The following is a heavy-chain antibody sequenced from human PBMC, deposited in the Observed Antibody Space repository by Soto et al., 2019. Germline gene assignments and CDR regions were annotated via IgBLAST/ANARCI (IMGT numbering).Heavy chain of an antibody. CDR2: IYYSGST. D-gene: IGHD5-18*01. J-gene: IGHJ4*02. V-gene: IGHV4-59*01. CDR1: GGSISSYY. CDR3: ARTLYSYGPRFDY. Sequence: SETLSPPCTGSGGSISSYYCSWVRQPPGKGLEWIGYIYYSGSTNYNPSLKSRVTISVDTSKNQFSLKLSSVTAADTAVYYCARTLYSYGPRFDYWGQGTLVTVSS.